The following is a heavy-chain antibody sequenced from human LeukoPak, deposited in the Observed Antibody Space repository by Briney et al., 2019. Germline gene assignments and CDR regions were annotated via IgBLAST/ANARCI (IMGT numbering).Heavy chain of an antibody. CDR2: IYTSGNT. Sequence: PSETLSLTCTVSGGSISSSNYYWSWIRQPAGKGLEWVGRIYTSGNTNYNPSLKSRVTISVDMPKNQFSLKLSSVTAADTAMYYCARILGETGNPEEDSFDMWGQGTMVTVSP. CDR3: ARILGETGNPEEDSFDM. J-gene: IGHJ3*02. V-gene: IGHV4-61*02. D-gene: IGHD3-16*01. CDR1: GGSISSSNYY.